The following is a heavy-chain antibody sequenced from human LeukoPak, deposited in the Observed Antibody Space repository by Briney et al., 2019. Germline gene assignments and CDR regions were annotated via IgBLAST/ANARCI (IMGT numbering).Heavy chain of an antibody. D-gene: IGHD3-10*01. Sequence: GRSLRLSCAASGFTFSRTSMHWVRKSPGKGLEWVAVISFDGGTKYYADSVKGRLTVSRDNSKKALYLQMNSLRTEDTAVYFCARGLTAIRGIEYSYYGMDVWGQGTTVTVSS. CDR2: ISFDGGTK. V-gene: IGHV3-30-3*01. CDR1: GFTFSRTS. J-gene: IGHJ6*02. CDR3: ARGLTAIRGIEYSYYGMDV.